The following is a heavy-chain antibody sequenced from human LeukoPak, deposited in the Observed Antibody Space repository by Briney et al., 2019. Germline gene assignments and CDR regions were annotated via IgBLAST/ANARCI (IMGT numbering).Heavy chain of an antibody. Sequence: PSETLSLTCTVSGGSISSGGYYWSWIRQPPGKGLEWIGYIYHSGSTYYNPSLKSRVTISVDRSKNQFSLNLTSVTAADTAVYYCARLVVVGANGEEIGGMDVWGQGTTVIVSS. D-gene: IGHD2-15*01. J-gene: IGHJ6*02. CDR3: ARLVVVGANGEEIGGMDV. V-gene: IGHV4-30-2*01. CDR1: GGSISSGGYY. CDR2: IYHSGST.